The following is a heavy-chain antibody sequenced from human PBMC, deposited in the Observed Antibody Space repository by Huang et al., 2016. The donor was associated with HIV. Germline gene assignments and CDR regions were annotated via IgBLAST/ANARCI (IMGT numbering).Heavy chain of an antibody. Sequence: QVQLVQSGAEVKKPGSSVKVSCKASGGTFSSYAISWVRQAPGQGLEWMGGIIPIFGTANYAQKCEGRGTSTADEATSTAYMELSSLRSEDTAVYYCARDTGPNGYWYFDLWGRGTLVTVSS. CDR2: IIPIFGTA. CDR1: GGTFSSYA. CDR3: ARDTGPNGYWYFDL. D-gene: IGHD1-1*01. V-gene: IGHV1-69*01. J-gene: IGHJ2*01.